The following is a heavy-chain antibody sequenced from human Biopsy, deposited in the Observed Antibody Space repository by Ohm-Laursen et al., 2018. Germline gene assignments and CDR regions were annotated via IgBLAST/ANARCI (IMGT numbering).Heavy chain of an antibody. J-gene: IGHJ4*02. Sequence: SQTLSLTWPVSGGSISSYYWNWIRQPPGKGLEWTGYIYYSGTTDYSPSLKSRVTISIDKSKNQFFLKLSSVTAEDTAVYYCARDDAVTVIRGLYYWGQGALVTVSS. CDR3: ARDDAVTVIRGLYY. CDR2: IYYSGTT. CDR1: GGSISSYY. V-gene: IGHV4-59*01. D-gene: IGHD2-21*02.